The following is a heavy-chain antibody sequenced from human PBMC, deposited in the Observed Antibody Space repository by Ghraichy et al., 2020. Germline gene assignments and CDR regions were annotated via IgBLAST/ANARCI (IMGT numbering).Heavy chain of an antibody. CDR2: ISGSGGST. J-gene: IGHJ4*02. CDR1: GFTFSSYA. D-gene: IGHD6-19*01. Sequence: GESLNISCAASGFTFSSYAMSWVRQAPGKGLEWVSAISGSGGSTYYADSVKGRFTISRDNSKNTLYLQMNSLRAEDTAVYYCAKSPSIAVAGTAIGYWGQGTLVTVSS. CDR3: AKSPSIAVAGTAIGY. V-gene: IGHV3-23*01.